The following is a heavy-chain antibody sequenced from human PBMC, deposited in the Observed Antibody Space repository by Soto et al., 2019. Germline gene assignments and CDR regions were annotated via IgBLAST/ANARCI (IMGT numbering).Heavy chain of an antibody. CDR1: GYTFTNYY. CDR2: INPSARSA. D-gene: IGHD1-1*01. Sequence: GASVKVSCKASGYTFTNYYLHWVRQAPGQGLEWVGMINPSARSASYAQKLRGRLTMDRDTSTTTVYMELSRLTFEDTAVYFCAGDNSAANGVLDHWGQGTLVTVSS. V-gene: IGHV1-46*04. J-gene: IGHJ4*02. CDR3: AGDNSAANGVLDH.